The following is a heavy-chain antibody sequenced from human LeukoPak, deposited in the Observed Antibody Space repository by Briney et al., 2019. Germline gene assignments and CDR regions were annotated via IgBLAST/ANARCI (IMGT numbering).Heavy chain of an antibody. CDR3: ASTRSYGSGGYPPLLDYMDV. J-gene: IGHJ6*03. CDR1: GGSISSSSYC. Sequence: SETLSLTCTVSGGSISSSSYCWGWIRQPPGKGLEWIGSIYYSGSTYYNPSLKSRVTISVDTSKNQFSLKLSSVTAADTAVYYCASTRSYGSGGYPPLLDYMDVWGKGTTVTVSS. D-gene: IGHD3-10*01. CDR2: IYYSGST. V-gene: IGHV4-39*01.